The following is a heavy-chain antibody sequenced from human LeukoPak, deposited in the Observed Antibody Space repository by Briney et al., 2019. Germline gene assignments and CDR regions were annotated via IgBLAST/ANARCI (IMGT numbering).Heavy chain of an antibody. D-gene: IGHD6-19*01. J-gene: IGHJ3*02. Sequence: GASVKVSCKASGYTFTNYYMHWVRQAPGQGLEWMGIINPSGGSTSYAQKFQGRVTMTRDTSTSTVYMELSSLRSEDTAVYYCARDSPQSRLVRAFDIWGQGTMVTVSS. V-gene: IGHV1-46*01. CDR2: INPSGGST. CDR3: ARDSPQSRLVRAFDI. CDR1: GYTFTNYY.